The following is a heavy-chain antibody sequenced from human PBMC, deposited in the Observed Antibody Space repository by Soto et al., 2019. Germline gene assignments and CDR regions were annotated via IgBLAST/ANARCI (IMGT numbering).Heavy chain of an antibody. J-gene: IGHJ4*02. CDR1: GFTFSSYV. Sequence: GGSLRLSCAASGFTFSSYVMHWVRQAPGKGLEWVAVISYDGSNKYYADSVKGRFTISRDNSKNTLYLQMNSLRAEDTAVYYCAKVRITFGGVIVTDFDYWGQGTLVTVSS. CDR2: ISYDGSNK. D-gene: IGHD3-16*02. V-gene: IGHV3-30*18. CDR3: AKVRITFGGVIVTDFDY.